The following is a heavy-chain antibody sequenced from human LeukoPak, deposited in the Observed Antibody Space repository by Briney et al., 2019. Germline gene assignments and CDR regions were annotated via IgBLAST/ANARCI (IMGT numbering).Heavy chain of an antibody. CDR2: MNSKNGDI. Sequence: ASVMVSYKASGYTFTDYYMHWVRQAPGQGLEWMGWMNSKNGDINYVQKFQGRVTMTRDTSISTAYLELSNLRSEDTAVYYCARVRWFGKGNYMDVWGTGTAVTVSS. CDR3: ARVRWFGKGNYMDV. J-gene: IGHJ6*03. D-gene: IGHD3-10*01. V-gene: IGHV1-2*02. CDR1: GYTFTDYY.